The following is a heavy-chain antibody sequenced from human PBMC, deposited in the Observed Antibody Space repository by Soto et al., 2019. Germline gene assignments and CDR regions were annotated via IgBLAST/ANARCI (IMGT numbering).Heavy chain of an antibody. D-gene: IGHD2-15*01. CDR3: ARGDREDIAVVIGVRPGEYGVDV. CDR1: GFTFRNYA. V-gene: IGHV3-30-3*01. J-gene: IGHJ6*02. CDR2: ISYDGGNK. Sequence: QVQLVESGGGVVQPGRSLRLSCAASGFTFRNYAMHWVRQAPGKGLECVAVISYDGGNKFYRDYVKGRFTISRDNSKNTLXLQINSLRYEDTAVYYCARGDREDIAVVIGVRPGEYGVDVWGQGTTVTVSS.